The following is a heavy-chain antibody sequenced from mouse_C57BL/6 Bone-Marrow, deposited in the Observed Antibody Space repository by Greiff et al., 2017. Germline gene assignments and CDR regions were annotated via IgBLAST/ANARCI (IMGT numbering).Heavy chain of an antibody. CDR3: ARKRNIATVVAPFDY. Sequence: QVQLQQPGAELVKPGASVKLSCKASGYTFTSYWMHWVKQRPGQGLEWIGMIHPNSGSTNYNEKFKSKATLTVDKSSSTAYMQLSSLTSEDSAVYYCARKRNIATVVAPFDYWGQGTTLTVSS. V-gene: IGHV1-64*01. CDR2: IHPNSGST. CDR1: GYTFTSYW. D-gene: IGHD1-1*01. J-gene: IGHJ2*01.